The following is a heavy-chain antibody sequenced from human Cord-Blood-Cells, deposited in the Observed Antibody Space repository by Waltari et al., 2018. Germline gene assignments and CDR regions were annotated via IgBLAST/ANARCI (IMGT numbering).Heavy chain of an antibody. D-gene: IGHD6-6*01. V-gene: IGHV3-74*01. CDR1: GFTFSSYW. J-gene: IGHJ3*02. CDR2: INSDGRST. Sequence: EVQLVESGGGLVQPGGSLRLSCAASGFTFSSYWMHWVRQAPGKGLVVVLIINSDGRSTSYADSVKGRLTISRDNAKNTLYLQLNSLRAEDTAVYYCARPLSSREHAFDIWGQGTMVTVSS. CDR3: ARPLSSREHAFDI.